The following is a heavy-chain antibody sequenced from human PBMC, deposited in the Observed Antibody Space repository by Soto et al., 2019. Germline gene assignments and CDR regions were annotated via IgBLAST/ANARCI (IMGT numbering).Heavy chain of an antibody. CDR2: INPSGGST. D-gene: IGHD2-8*01. V-gene: IGHV1-46*01. Sequence: ASVKVSCKASGYTFTSYYMHRVRQAPGQGLEWMGIINPSGGSTSYAQKFQGRVTMTRDTSTSTVYMELSSLRSEDTAVYYCARGGTPAGIVLMVYAAGPFDYWGQGTLVTVSS. CDR3: ARGGTPAGIVLMVYAAGPFDY. CDR1: GYTFTSYY. J-gene: IGHJ4*02.